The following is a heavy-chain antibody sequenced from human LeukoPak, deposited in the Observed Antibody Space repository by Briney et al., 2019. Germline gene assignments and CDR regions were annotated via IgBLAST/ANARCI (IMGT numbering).Heavy chain of an antibody. CDR2: ISYDGTNK. D-gene: IGHD5-24*01. CDR1: GFTFSNYE. CDR3: AKDHRDGRFLGYFNY. Sequence: SGGSLRLSCAASGFTFSNYEMNWVRQAPGKGLEWVAVISYDGTNKYYADSVKGRFTISRDNSKNTLYLQMNSLRAEDTAVYYCAKDHRDGRFLGYFNYWGQGTLVTVSS. J-gene: IGHJ4*02. V-gene: IGHV3-30*18.